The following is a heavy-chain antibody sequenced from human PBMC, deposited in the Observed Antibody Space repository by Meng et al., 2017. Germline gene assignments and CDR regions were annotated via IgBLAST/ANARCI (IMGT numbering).Heavy chain of an antibody. D-gene: IGHD5-18*01. Sequence: SETLSLTCTVSGGSISSYYWSWIRQPAGKGLEWIGRIYTSGSTNYNPSLKSRVTMSVDTSKNQFSLKLSSVTAADTAVYYCARDLQLWSNIYYYYYYGMDVWGQETTVTVSS. J-gene: IGHJ6*02. CDR3: ARDLQLWSNIYYYYYYGMDV. CDR2: IYTSGST. CDR1: GGSISSYY. V-gene: IGHV4-4*07.